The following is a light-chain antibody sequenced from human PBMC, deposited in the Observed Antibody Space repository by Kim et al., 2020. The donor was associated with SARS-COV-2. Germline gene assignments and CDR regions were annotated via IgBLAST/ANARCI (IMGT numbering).Light chain of an antibody. Sequence: PGQAARLPCSGAKLWNKYASWYQQKPGRSPVLVIYQDGKRPSGIPERFSGSNSGNSATLTISGTQAMDEADYFCLAWDSSSGSYVFGPGTKVTVL. V-gene: IGLV3-1*01. J-gene: IGLJ1*01. CDR2: QDG. CDR3: LAWDSSSGSYV. CDR1: KLWNKY.